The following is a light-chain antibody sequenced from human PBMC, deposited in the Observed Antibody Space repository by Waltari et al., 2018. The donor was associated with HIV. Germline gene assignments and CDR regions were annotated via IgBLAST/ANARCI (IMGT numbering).Light chain of an antibody. CDR2: DVS. CDR1: TRAVGGYNY. V-gene: IGLV2-14*01. Sequence: QPALTQPASASGSPARSITISCTGTTRAVGGYNYVSWYQQHPGKAPKLMIYDVSNRPSGVSNRFSGSKSGNTASLTISGLQAEDEADYYCSSYTSSSSVVFGGGTKLTVL. CDR3: SSYTSSSSVV. J-gene: IGLJ2*01.